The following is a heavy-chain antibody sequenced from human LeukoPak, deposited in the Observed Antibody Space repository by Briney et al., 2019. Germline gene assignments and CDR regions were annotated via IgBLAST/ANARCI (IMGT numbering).Heavy chain of an antibody. CDR1: GGSFSGYY. CDR3: ARQRVRQHYKNDWGPNFGY. D-gene: IGHD3-9*01. V-gene: IGHV4-34*01. Sequence: SETLSLTCAVYGGSFSGYYWSWIRQPPGKGLEWIGEINHSGSTNYNPSLKSRVTISVDTSKNHFSLKLNSVAAADTAVYYCARQRVRQHYKNDWGPNFGYWGQGTLVTVSS. J-gene: IGHJ4*02. CDR2: INHSGST.